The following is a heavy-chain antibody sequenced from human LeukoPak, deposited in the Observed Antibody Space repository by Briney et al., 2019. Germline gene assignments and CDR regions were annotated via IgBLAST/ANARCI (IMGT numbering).Heavy chain of an antibody. Sequence: GGSLRLSCAASGFTFSSYNINWVRQAPGKGLELVSSISSSSTYIYYTDSVRGRFTISRDNAKNSLYLQMNSLSAEDTAVYWCARDYIAYDPLDYWGQGTLVTVSS. CDR1: GFTFSSYN. CDR2: ISSSSTYI. CDR3: ARDYIAYDPLDY. J-gene: IGHJ4*02. D-gene: IGHD3-3*01. V-gene: IGHV3-21*01.